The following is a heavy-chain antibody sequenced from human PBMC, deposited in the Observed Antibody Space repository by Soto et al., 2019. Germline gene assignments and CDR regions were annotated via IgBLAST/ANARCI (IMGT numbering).Heavy chain of an antibody. D-gene: IGHD6-13*01. CDR2: IIPIFGTA. CDR1: GGTFSSYA. V-gene: IGHV1-69*13. J-gene: IGHJ6*02. Sequence: PSVKVSCKASGGTFSSYAISWVRQAPGQGVEWMGGIIPIFGTANYAQKFQGRVTITADESTSTAYMELSSLRSEDTAVYYCARARYSSSWYGFNYYYGMDVWGQGXTVTVSS. CDR3: ARARYSSSWYGFNYYYGMDV.